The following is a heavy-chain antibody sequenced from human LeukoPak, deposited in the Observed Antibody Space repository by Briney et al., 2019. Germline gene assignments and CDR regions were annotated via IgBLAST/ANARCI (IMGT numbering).Heavy chain of an antibody. CDR1: GFTFSSYW. D-gene: IGHD3-22*01. J-gene: IGHJ1*01. CDR2: IKSDGST. V-gene: IGHV3-74*01. CDR3: ARAPSEIGGYYPEYFRH. Sequence: QPGGSLLLSCAASGFTFSSYWMHWVRQAPGKGLVWVSRIKSDGSTNYADSVKGRFTISRDNAKNTLSLQMNSLRAEDTGVYYCARAPSEIGGYYPEYFRHWGQGTLVTVSS.